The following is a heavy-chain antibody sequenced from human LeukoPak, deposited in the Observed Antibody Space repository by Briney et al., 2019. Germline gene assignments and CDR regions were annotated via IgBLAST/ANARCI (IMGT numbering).Heavy chain of an antibody. CDR3: ARVQSWMATITVVDY. CDR2: IYYSGST. V-gene: IGHV4-59*01. D-gene: IGHD5-24*01. CDR1: GGSISSYY. J-gene: IGHJ4*02. Sequence: PSETLSLTCTVSGGSISSYYWSWIRQPPGKGLEWIGYIYYSGSTKYNPSLKSRVTISVDTSKNHFSLKLSSVTAADTAVYYCARVQSWMATITVVDYWGQGTLVTVSS.